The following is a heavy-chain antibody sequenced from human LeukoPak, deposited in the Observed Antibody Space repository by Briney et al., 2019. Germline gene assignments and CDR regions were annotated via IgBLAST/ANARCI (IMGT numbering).Heavy chain of an antibody. Sequence: GESLKISCKGSGYSFTSYWIGWVRQMPGKGLEWMGIIYPGDSGTRYSPSFQGQVTISADKSISTAYLQWSSLKASDTAMYYCARHQGEYSSSSDYYDSSGYYMDVWGKGTTVTVSS. CDR1: GYSFTSYW. J-gene: IGHJ6*03. CDR2: IYPGDSGT. D-gene: IGHD3-22*01. V-gene: IGHV5-51*01. CDR3: ARHQGEYSSSSDYYDSSGYYMDV.